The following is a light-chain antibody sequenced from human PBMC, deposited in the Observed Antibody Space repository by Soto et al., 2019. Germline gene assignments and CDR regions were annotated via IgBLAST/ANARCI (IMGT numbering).Light chain of an antibody. J-gene: IGKJ4*01. CDR3: QHYGGSLLT. CDR2: GAS. Sequence: EIVLTQSPGTLSLSPGERATLSCRTSQIISSSYFAWYQQKPGQAPRLLMYGASTRATGIPDRFSGSGSGTDFTLTISGLGPEDFAMYFCQHYGGSLLTFGGGTKVEIK. CDR1: QIISSSY. V-gene: IGKV3-20*01.